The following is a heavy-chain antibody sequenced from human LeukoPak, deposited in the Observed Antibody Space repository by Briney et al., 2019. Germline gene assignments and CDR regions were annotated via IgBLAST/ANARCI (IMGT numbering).Heavy chain of an antibody. CDR3: ARDYGYSSSSVDY. CDR1: GYTFTGYY. J-gene: IGHJ4*02. Sequence: ASVKVSCKASGYTFTGYYMHWVRQAPGQGLEWMGWINPNSGGTNYAQKFQGRVTMTRDTSISTAYMELSRLRSDDTAVYYCARDYGYSSSSVDYWGQGTLVTVSS. D-gene: IGHD6-6*01. V-gene: IGHV1-2*02. CDR2: INPNSGGT.